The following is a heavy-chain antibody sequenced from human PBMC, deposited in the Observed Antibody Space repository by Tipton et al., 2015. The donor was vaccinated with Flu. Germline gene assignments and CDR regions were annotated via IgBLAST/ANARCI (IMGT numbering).Heavy chain of an antibody. CDR3: ARYGTYDGSRYFQH. J-gene: IGHJ1*01. Sequence: TLSLTCIVSGGSISSNSYYWGWIRQPPGKGLEWIGSIYHSGSTYYNPSLKSRVTISVDTSKNQFSLKLSSVTAADTAVYYCARYGTYDGSRYFQHWGQGTLVTVSS. V-gene: IGHV4-39*07. CDR2: IYHSGST. D-gene: IGHD1-26*01. CDR1: GGSISSNSYY.